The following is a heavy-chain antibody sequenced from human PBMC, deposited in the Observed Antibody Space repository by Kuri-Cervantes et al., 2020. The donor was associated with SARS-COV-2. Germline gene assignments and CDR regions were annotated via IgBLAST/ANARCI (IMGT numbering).Heavy chain of an antibody. D-gene: IGHD6-19*01. Sequence: GGSLRLTCAASGFTFSSYAMHWVRQAPGKRLEWVAVISYDGSNKYYADSVKGRFTISRDNSKNTLYLQMNSLRAEDTAVYYCARGVGSGWKLFDYWGQGTLVTVSS. V-gene: IGHV3-30-3*01. J-gene: IGHJ4*02. CDR3: ARGVGSGWKLFDY. CDR1: GFTFSSYA. CDR2: ISYDGSNK.